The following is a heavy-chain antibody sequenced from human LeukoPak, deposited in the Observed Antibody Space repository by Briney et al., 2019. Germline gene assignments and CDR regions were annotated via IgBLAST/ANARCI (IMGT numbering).Heavy chain of an antibody. V-gene: IGHV1-69*13. Sequence: EASVKVSCKASGYTFTSYYMHWVRQAPGQGLEWMGGIIPIFGTANYAQKFQGRVTITADESTSTAYMELSSPRSEDTAVYYCASYRYYYYYYGMDVWGQGTTVTVSS. CDR3: ASYRYYYYYYGMDV. CDR2: IIPIFGTA. J-gene: IGHJ6*02. D-gene: IGHD4-23*01. CDR1: GYTFTSYY.